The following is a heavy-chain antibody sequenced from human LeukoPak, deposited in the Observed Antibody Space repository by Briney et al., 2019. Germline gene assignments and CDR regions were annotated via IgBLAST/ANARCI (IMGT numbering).Heavy chain of an antibody. CDR1: GGSISSSSYY. J-gene: IGHJ4*02. CDR3: ARHGQWLATWLDY. V-gene: IGHV4-39*07. D-gene: IGHD6-19*01. CDR2: IYYSGST. Sequence: PSGTLSLTCTVSGGSISSSSYYWGWIRQPPGKGLEWIGSIYYSGSTYYNPSLKSRVTISVDTSKNQFSLKLSSVTAADTAVYYCARHGQWLATWLDYWGQGTLVTVSS.